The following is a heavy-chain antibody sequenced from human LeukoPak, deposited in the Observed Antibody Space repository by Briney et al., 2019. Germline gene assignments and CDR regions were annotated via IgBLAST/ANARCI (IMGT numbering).Heavy chain of an antibody. CDR1: GYTFTSYA. Sequence: ASVMVSCKASGYTFTSYAMHWVRQAPGQRLEWMGWINAGNGNTKYSQKFQGRVTITRDTSASTAYMELSSLRSEDTAVYYCARGVAVAKKGSYFFDYWGQGTLVTVSS. V-gene: IGHV1-3*01. J-gene: IGHJ4*02. CDR2: INAGNGNT. CDR3: ARGVAVAKKGSYFFDY. D-gene: IGHD6-19*01.